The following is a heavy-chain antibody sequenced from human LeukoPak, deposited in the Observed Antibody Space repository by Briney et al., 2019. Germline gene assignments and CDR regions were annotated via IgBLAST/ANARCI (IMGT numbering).Heavy chain of an antibody. V-gene: IGHV4-39*01. CDR1: GGSISSSSYY. Sequence: KPSETLSLTCTVSGGSISSSSYYWGWIRQPPGKGLEWIGSIYYSGSTYYNPSLKSRVTISVDTSKNQFSLKLSSVTAADTAVYYCARLIAAAGFDYWGQGTLVTVSS. CDR3: ARLIAAAGFDY. J-gene: IGHJ4*02. CDR2: IYYSGST. D-gene: IGHD6-13*01.